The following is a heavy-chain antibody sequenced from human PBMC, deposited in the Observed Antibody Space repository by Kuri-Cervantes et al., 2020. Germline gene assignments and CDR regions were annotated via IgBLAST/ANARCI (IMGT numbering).Heavy chain of an antibody. CDR1: GFTFRNYG. Sequence: GESLKISCAASGFTFRNYGTHWVRQAPGKGLEWVAFVRYDGSSTYYADSVKGRFIISRDNSKNTLHLQMNSLRGEDTAVYYCAKTTIARLAAAPMGWDAFDIWGQGTMVTVSS. CDR2: VRYDGSST. D-gene: IGHD6-13*01. V-gene: IGHV3-30*02. J-gene: IGHJ3*02. CDR3: AKTTIARLAAAPMGWDAFDI.